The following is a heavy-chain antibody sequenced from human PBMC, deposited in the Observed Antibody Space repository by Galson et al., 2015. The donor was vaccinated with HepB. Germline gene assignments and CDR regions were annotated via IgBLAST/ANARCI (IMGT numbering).Heavy chain of an antibody. Sequence: SLRLSCAGSEFIFSSYSMNWVRQAPGKGPEWLAFISSDSKTIYYADSVRGQFTISRDNAKNALYLQMNNLRAEDTAVYYCAMTLRVYYYGMDAWGQGTTVSVSS. D-gene: IGHD3-16*01. J-gene: IGHJ6*02. CDR1: EFIFSSYS. V-gene: IGHV3-48*04. CDR2: ISSDSKTI. CDR3: AMTLRVYYYGMDA.